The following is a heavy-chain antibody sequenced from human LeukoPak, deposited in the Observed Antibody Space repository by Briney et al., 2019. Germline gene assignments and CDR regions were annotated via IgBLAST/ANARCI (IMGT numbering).Heavy chain of an antibody. CDR2: ISIYNHNA. CDR1: GYSFTNYW. D-gene: IGHD6-19*01. V-gene: IGHV1-18*04. J-gene: IGHJ4*02. Sequence: GESLKISCQGSGYSFTNYWIGWARQAPGQGLEWMGWISIYNHNATHAQKFQGRVTMTTDTSTSTAYMELGSLRSDDTAVYYCARSHNSGWYWLDYWGQGSLVTVSS. CDR3: ARSHNSGWYWLDY.